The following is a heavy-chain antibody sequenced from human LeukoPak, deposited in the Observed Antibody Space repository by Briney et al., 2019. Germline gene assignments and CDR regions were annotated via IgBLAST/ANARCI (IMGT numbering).Heavy chain of an antibody. J-gene: IGHJ4*02. CDR2: ISWDGGST. CDR3: AKDLRPHADNYFDY. CDR1: GFTFDDYT. Sequence: GGSLRPSCAASGFTFDDYTMHWVRQAPGKGLEWVSLISWDGGSTYYADSVKGRFTISRVNSKNSLYLQMNSLRTEDTALYYCAKDLRPHADNYFDYWGQGTLVTVSS. V-gene: IGHV3-43*01.